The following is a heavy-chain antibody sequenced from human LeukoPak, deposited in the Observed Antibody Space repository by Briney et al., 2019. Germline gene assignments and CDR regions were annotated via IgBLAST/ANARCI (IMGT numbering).Heavy chain of an antibody. D-gene: IGHD1-26*01. Sequence: GGSLRLSRTASRFNFRYYAMHGVRQAPAKGVAWVALIWFDGSNDYYEDSVKGRFTLSRDNSQEPVFLQMNSLPVDDTAVYYCARLVGGTSGVTGYWGEGSLVSVS. CDR2: IWFDGSND. J-gene: IGHJ4*02. CDR1: RFNFRYYA. CDR3: ARLVGGTSGVTGY. V-gene: IGHV3-33*01.